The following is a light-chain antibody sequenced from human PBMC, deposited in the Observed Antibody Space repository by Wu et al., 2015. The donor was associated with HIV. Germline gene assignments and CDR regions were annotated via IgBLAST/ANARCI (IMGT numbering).Light chain of an antibody. Sequence: VMTQSPVTLSVSPGERATLSCRASQSVNINLAWYQQKPGQAPRLLIYGASTRAAGIPARFSASGSGTEFTLTISSLQSEDFAVYYCQQGSKWPLTFGQGTRLEIK. V-gene: IGKV3-15*01. CDR3: QQGSKWPLT. CDR2: GAS. J-gene: IGKJ5*01. CDR1: QSVNIN.